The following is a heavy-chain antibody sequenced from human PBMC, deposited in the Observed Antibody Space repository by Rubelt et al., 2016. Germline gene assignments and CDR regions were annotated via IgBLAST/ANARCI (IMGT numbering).Heavy chain of an antibody. V-gene: IGHV4-39*07. CDR3: ARSPLWVSSYSTALLIFDL. J-gene: IGHJ4*02. D-gene: IGHD4-11*01. CDR2: LYYIGNT. Sequence: QLQLQESGPGLVKPSETVSLTCTVSGGSISSSSYYWGWIRQPPGKGLEWIGSLYYIGNTYYNPSLRSRVAMSVDMSKNQFSLRLNSVTAADTALYYCARSPLWVSSYSTALLIFDLWGQGTLVTVSS. CDR1: GGSISSSSYY.